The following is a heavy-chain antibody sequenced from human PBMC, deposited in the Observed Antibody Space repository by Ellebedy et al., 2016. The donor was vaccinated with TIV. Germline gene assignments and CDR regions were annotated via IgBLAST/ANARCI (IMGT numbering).Heavy chain of an antibody. J-gene: IGHJ4*02. CDR2: INQDGSEK. Sequence: GESLKISCAASGFTFTTFWMSWVCQAPGKGLEWVGNINQDGSEKCYGDSVKGRFTISRDNAKNSVDLQMNSLRAEDTAVYYCARENWYNDYWGQGTLVTVSS. D-gene: IGHD1/OR15-1a*01. CDR3: ARENWYNDY. V-gene: IGHV3-7*04. CDR1: GFTFTTFW.